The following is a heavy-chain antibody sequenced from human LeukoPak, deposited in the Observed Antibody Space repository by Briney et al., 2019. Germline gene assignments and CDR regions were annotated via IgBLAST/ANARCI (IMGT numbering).Heavy chain of an antibody. J-gene: IGHJ4*02. Sequence: ASVKVSCKASGYTFTGYYMHWVRRAPGKGLEWMGWINPNSGGTNYAQEFQGRVIMTRNTSISTAYKELSRMRSDDTAVYYCARGLGIAVAAVDYWGQGTLVTVSS. CDR1: GYTFTGYY. CDR2: INPNSGGT. CDR3: ARGLGIAVAAVDY. D-gene: IGHD6-19*01. V-gene: IGHV1-2*02.